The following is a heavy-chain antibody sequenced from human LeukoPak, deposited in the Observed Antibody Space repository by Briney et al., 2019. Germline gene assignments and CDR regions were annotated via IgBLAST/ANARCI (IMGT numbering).Heavy chain of an antibody. CDR3: AKVFWAGAYCGGDCFAAFDI. CDR2: NSGDGGST. J-gene: IGHJ3*02. D-gene: IGHD2-21*02. Sequence: PGGSLRLSCAASGLTFDDYAMHWVRQAPGKGLEWVSLNSGDGGSTYYADSVKGRFTISRDNSKNSLYLQMNSLRTEDTALYYCAKVFWAGAYCGGDCFAAFDIWGQGTMVTVSS. V-gene: IGHV3-43*02. CDR1: GLTFDDYA.